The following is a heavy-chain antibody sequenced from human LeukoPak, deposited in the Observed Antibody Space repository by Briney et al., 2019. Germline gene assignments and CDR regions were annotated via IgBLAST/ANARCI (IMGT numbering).Heavy chain of an antibody. CDR1: GFTFSRHG. V-gene: IGHV3-21*01. CDR2: ISPSGDIL. Sequence: KPGGSLRLSCAASGFTFSRHGMNWVRQAPGKGLEWVSGISPSGDILYYADSVKGRFTISRDNAKNSLYLQMNSLRAEDTAVYYCARDRIAIFGVVPFDAFDIWGQGTMVTVSS. J-gene: IGHJ3*02. D-gene: IGHD3-3*01. CDR3: ARDRIAIFGVVPFDAFDI.